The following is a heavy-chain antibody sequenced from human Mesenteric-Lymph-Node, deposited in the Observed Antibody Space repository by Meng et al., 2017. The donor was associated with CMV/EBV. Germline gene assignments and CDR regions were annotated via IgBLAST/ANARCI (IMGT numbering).Heavy chain of an antibody. CDR3: ARGCYDYRCYINF. Sequence: GGSLRLSCAASGFTFSSYWMHWVRQTPEKGLEWVSRISSDASTTIYADSVRGRFTVSRDNAKNTLYLQMNNMRAEDTAVYYWARGCYDYRCYINFWGQGTLVTVSS. J-gene: IGHJ4*02. CDR2: ISSDASTT. V-gene: IGHV3-74*01. CDR1: GFTFSSYW. D-gene: IGHD3-16*01.